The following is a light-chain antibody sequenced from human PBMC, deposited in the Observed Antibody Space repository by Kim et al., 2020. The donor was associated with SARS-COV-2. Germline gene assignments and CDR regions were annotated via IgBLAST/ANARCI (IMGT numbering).Light chain of an antibody. V-gene: IGKV1-27*01. Sequence: GDRVTITCRASQDITNSLAWYQQKPGKVPKILIYAASTLQSGVPSRFSGSGSGTEFTLTISSLQTEDVATYYCQKYNSAPWTFGPGTKVDIK. J-gene: IGKJ1*01. CDR3: QKYNSAPWT. CDR1: QDITNS. CDR2: AAS.